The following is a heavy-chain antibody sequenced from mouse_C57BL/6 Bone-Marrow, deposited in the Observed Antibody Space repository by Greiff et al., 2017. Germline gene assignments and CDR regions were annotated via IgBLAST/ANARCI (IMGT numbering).Heavy chain of an antibody. V-gene: IGHV1-81*01. CDR3: ARSLITTVVAGG. D-gene: IGHD1-1*01. CDR1: GYTFTSYG. Sequence: VQLQQSGAELARPGASVKLSCKASGYTFTSYGISWVKQSTGQGLEWIGEIYPRSGNTYYNEKFKGKATLTADKSSSTAYMELRSLTSEDSAVYFCARSLITTVVAGGGGTGTTVTVSS. J-gene: IGHJ1*03. CDR2: IYPRSGNT.